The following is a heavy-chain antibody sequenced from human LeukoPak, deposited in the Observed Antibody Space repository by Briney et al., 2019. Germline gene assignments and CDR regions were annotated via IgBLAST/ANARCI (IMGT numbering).Heavy chain of an antibody. D-gene: IGHD2-2*01. CDR2: IIPIFGTA. V-gene: IGHV1-69*13. CDR1: GGTFSNYA. CDR3: ARYHCSSTSCYPGDY. Sequence: GASVKVSCKASGGTFSNYAINWVRQAPGQGLEWMGGIIPIFGTANYAQKFQGRVTITADESTSTAYMELSSLRSEDTAVYYCARYHCSSTSCYPGDYWGQGTLVTVSS. J-gene: IGHJ4*02.